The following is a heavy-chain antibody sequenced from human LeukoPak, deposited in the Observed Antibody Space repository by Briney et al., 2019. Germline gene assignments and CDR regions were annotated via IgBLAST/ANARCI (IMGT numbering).Heavy chain of an antibody. D-gene: IGHD1-26*01. CDR1: GGSISSYY. V-gene: IGHV4-59*01. Sequence: SETLSLTCTVSGGSISSYYWSWIRQPPGKGLEWIGYIYYSGSTNYNPSLKSRVTISVDTSKNQSSLKLSSVTAADTAVYYCARLSSGSHGGLDYWGQGTLVTVSS. CDR3: ARLSSGSHGGLDY. CDR2: IYYSGST. J-gene: IGHJ4*02.